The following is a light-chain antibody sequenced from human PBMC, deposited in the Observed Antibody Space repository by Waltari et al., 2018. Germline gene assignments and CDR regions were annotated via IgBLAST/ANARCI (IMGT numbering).Light chain of an antibody. V-gene: IGLV1-40*01. CDR3: QSYDTTLRGSI. Sequence: YQQRPGTAPKLLTYENDNRPSGDPDRFSGAKCGTSASLAITGLQAEDEADYYCQSYDTTLRGSIFGGGTKRTVL. CDR2: END. J-gene: IGLJ2*01.